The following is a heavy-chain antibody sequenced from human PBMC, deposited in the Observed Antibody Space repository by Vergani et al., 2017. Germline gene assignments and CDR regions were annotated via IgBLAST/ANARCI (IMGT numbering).Heavy chain of an antibody. CDR1: GFTLSSYS. CDR3: AKGVERRELNPKNWFDP. V-gene: IGHV3-48*01. D-gene: IGHD1-1*01. J-gene: IGHJ5*02. Sequence: EVQLVESGGGLAQPGGSLRLSCIVSGFTLSSYSMNWVRQAPGKGLEWIAYLSTSGNIIYYSDSVRGRFTISRDTAKNSVFLHMNSLAADDTAVYYCAKGVERRELNPKNWFDPWGQGTLVTVSS. CDR2: LSTSGNII.